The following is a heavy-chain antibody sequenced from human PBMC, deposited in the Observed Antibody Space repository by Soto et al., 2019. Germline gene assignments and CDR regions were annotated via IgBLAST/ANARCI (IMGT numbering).Heavy chain of an antibody. CDR3: ARDEELEPPTGLDY. Sequence: SQTLSLTCAISGDSVSSNSAAWNWIRQSPSRGLEWLGRTYYRSKWYNDYAVSVKSRITINPDTSKNQFSLQLNSVTTEDTAVYYCARDEELEPPTGLDYWGQGTLVTVSS. V-gene: IGHV6-1*01. CDR2: TYYRSKWYN. D-gene: IGHD1-1*01. CDR1: GDSVSSNSAA. J-gene: IGHJ4*02.